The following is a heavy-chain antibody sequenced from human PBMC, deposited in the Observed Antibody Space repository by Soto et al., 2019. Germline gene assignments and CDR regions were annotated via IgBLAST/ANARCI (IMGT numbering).Heavy chain of an antibody. D-gene: IGHD2-8*01. CDR2: INPSGGST. J-gene: IGHJ5*02. CDR1: GYTFTSYY. CDR3: AREGIVLMVYATNNWFDP. Sequence: QVQLVQSGAEVKKPGASVKVSCKASGYTFTSYYMHWVRQAPGQGLEWMGIINPSGGSTSYAQKFQGRVTMTRDTSTSTVYMELSSLRSEDTAVYYCAREGIVLMVYATNNWFDPWGQGTLVTVSS. V-gene: IGHV1-46*01.